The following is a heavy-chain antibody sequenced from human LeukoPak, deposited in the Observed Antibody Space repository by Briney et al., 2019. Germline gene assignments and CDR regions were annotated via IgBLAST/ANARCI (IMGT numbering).Heavy chain of an antibody. CDR2: INPNSGGT. Sequence: ASVKVSCKASGYTFTGYYMHWVRQAPGQGLEWMGWINPNSGGTNYAQKFQGRVTMTRDTSISTAYMELSRLRSDDAAVYYCARRDGYNFNWFDPWGQGTLVTVSS. J-gene: IGHJ5*02. CDR1: GYTFTGYY. V-gene: IGHV1-2*02. CDR3: ARRDGYNFNWFDP. D-gene: IGHD5-24*01.